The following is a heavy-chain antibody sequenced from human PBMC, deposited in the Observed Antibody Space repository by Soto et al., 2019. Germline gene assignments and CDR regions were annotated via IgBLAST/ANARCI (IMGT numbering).Heavy chain of an antibody. J-gene: IGHJ6*02. Sequence: QVQLQESGPGLVKPSQTLSLTCTVSGGSISSGGYYWSWIRQHPGKGLEWLGYIYYSGRTYYNPSLKSRVTISVDTSKNQFSLKLSSVTAADTAVYYCARERNYDSSGYSYYYGMDVWGQGTTVTVSS. CDR2: IYYSGRT. V-gene: IGHV4-31*03. D-gene: IGHD3-22*01. CDR3: ARERNYDSSGYSYYYGMDV. CDR1: GGSISSGGYY.